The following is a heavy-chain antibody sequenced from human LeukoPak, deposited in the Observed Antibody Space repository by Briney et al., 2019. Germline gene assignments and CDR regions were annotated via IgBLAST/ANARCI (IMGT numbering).Heavy chain of an antibody. Sequence: PGGSLRLSCAASGFTFSSYEMNWVRQAPGKGLEWVGRIKSKTDGGTTDYAAPVKGRFTISRDDSKNTLYLQMNSLKTEDTAVYYCTTVGGIEMAGVFDYWGQGTLVTVSS. CDR2: IKSKTDGGTT. J-gene: IGHJ4*02. CDR1: GFTFSSYE. CDR3: TTVGGIEMAGVFDY. D-gene: IGHD5-24*01. V-gene: IGHV3-15*01.